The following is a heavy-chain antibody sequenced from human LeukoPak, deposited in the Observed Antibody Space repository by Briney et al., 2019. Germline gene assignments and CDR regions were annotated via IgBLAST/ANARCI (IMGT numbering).Heavy chain of an antibody. CDR2: IYNSGNT. CDR3: ARARGDCSSTSCKYYYYYYMDV. V-gene: IGHV4-59*01. J-gene: IGHJ6*03. Sequence: SETLSLTCTVSGGSINSYYWTWIRQPPGKGLEWIGNIYNSGNTNYNPSLKSRVTTSVDTSKNQFSLKLSSVTAADTAVYYCARARGDCSSTSCKYYYYYYMDVWGKGTTVTISS. D-gene: IGHD2-2*03. CDR1: GGSINSYY.